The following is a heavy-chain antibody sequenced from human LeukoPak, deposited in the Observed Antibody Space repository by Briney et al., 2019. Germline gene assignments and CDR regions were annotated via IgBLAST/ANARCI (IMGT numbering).Heavy chain of an antibody. V-gene: IGHV3-9*01. D-gene: IGHD3-10*01. J-gene: IGHJ6*03. CDR2: ISWNSGSI. Sequence: GGSLRLSCAASGFTFDDYAMHWVRQAPGKGLEWVSGISWNSGSIGYADSVKGRFTISRDNAKNSLYLQMNSLRAEDTALYYCAKGRGLDYYYYTDVWGKGTTVTISS. CDR3: AKGRGLDYYYYTDV. CDR1: GFTFDDYA.